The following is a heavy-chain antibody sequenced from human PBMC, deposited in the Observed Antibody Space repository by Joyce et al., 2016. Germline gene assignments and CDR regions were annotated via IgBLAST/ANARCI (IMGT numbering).Heavy chain of an antibody. CDR2: LSSSSAYI. CDR1: GFTFSSYS. CDR3: ARSSYTNGIFDY. V-gene: IGHV3-21*01. D-gene: IGHD2-8*01. J-gene: IGHJ4*02. Sequence: EVQLVESGGGLVKPGGSLRLSCAASGFTFSSYSMSGVRQAPGKGLDGVSSLSSSSAYIKYTDSVKGRFTISRDNAKNSLYLQMNSLRVEDTAVYYCARSSYTNGIFDYWGQGTLVTVSS.